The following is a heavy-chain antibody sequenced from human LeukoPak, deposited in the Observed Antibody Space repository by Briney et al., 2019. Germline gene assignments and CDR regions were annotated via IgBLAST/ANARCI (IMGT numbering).Heavy chain of an antibody. V-gene: IGHV4-4*07. Sequence: SETLSLACTVSSGSISTYYWSWIRQPAGQGLEWIGRIYTTGSTNYNPSLKSRVTMSVDTSKNQFFLKLSSVTAADTAVYYSARVSVLTGFFDYWGQGTLVTVSS. J-gene: IGHJ4*02. CDR3: ARVSVLTGFFDY. CDR2: IYTTGST. CDR1: SGSISTYY. D-gene: IGHD3-9*01.